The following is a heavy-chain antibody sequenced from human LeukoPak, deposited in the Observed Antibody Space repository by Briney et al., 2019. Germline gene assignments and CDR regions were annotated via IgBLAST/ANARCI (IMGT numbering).Heavy chain of an antibody. Sequence: PGRSLRLSCAASGFTFSSYGMHWVRQAPGKGLEWVAVIWYDGSNKYYADSVKGRFTISRDNSKNTLYLQMNSLRAEDTAVYYCRAARRTPTGNYYFDYWGQGTLVTVSS. CDR1: GFTFSSYG. CDR3: RAARRTPTGNYYFDY. J-gene: IGHJ4*02. CDR2: IWYDGSNK. D-gene: IGHD6-6*01. V-gene: IGHV3-33*01.